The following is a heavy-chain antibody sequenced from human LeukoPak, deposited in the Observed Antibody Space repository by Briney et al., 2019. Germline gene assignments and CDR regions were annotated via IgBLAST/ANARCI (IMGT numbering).Heavy chain of an antibody. CDR1: GGSISSSSHY. CDR2: IYYTGSGST. V-gene: IGHV4-39*01. CDR3: ASLSGSGKYYYYMDV. D-gene: IGHD3-10*01. J-gene: IGHJ6*03. Sequence: PSETLSLTCTVSGGSISSSSHYWGWIRRPPGKGLEWIGSIYYTGSGSTCYNPSLKSRVTVSVDTSKNQFSLKMSSVTAADTAVYYCASLSGSGKYYYYMDVWGKGTTVTVSS.